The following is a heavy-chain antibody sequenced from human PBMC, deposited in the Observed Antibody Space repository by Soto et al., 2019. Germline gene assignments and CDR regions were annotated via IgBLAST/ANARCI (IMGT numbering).Heavy chain of an antibody. J-gene: IGHJ6*02. CDR1: GFTFSSYS. D-gene: IGHD3-22*01. CDR3: ARDGGITMIVDPPLGGYYYGMDV. Sequence: PGGSLRLSCAASGFTFSSYSMNWVRQAPGKGREWVSYISSSSSTIYYADSVKGRFTTSRDNAKNSLYLQMNSLRAEDTALYYCARDGGITMIVDPPLGGYYYGMDVWGQGTTVTVSS. CDR2: ISSSSSTI. V-gene: IGHV3-48*04.